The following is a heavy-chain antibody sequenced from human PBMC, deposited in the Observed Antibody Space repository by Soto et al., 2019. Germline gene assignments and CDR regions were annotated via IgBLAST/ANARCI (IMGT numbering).Heavy chain of an antibody. V-gene: IGHV3-23*01. D-gene: IGHD3-10*01. CDR3: AKDTLWFVQAQFDY. J-gene: IGHJ4*02. Sequence: GGSLRLSCAASGFTFSSYAMSWVRQAPGKWLEWVSAISGSGGSTYYADSVKGRFTISRDNSKNTLYLQMNSLRAEDTAVYYCAKDTLWFVQAQFDYWGQGTLVTVSS. CDR2: ISGSGGST. CDR1: GFTFSSYA.